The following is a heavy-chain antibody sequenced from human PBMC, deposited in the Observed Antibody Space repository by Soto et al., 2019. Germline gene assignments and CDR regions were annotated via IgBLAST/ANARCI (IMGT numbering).Heavy chain of an antibody. CDR2: IYPDDSDT. CDR1: GNTFTNHC. CDR3: ERRKDYSKALYFYYGMDV. D-gene: IGHD4-4*01. V-gene: IGHV5-51*01. Sequence: PGESLKTSCKGLGNTFTNHCIAWVRQMPGKGLGWMGLIYPDDSDTRYSPSFQGQMTFSADNSLRVAYLQWSSLRASNTADYYCERRKDYSKALYFYYGMDVWGQGTTVTVSS. J-gene: IGHJ6*02.